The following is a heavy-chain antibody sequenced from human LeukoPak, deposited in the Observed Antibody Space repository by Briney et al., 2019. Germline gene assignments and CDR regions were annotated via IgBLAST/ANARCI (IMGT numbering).Heavy chain of an antibody. V-gene: IGHV1-46*01. J-gene: IGHJ5*02. Sequence: ASVKVSCKASGYAFTRYYMHWARQAPGQGREWMGIINPSGGSTSYAKKFQGRVTMTRDTSTSTVYMELSSLRSEETAVYYCAREVITGFLNWFDPWGQGTLVTVPS. D-gene: IGHD2-21*01. CDR1: GYAFTRYY. CDR2: INPSGGST. CDR3: AREVITGFLNWFDP.